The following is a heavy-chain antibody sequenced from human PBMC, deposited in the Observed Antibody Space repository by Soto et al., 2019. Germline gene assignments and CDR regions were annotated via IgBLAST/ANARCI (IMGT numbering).Heavy chain of an antibody. D-gene: IGHD1-1*01. CDR2: IYYSGST. J-gene: IGHJ5*02. Sequence: SETLSLTCTVSGGSISSSSYFWGWIRQPPGQGLEWIGSIYYSGSTYYNPSFKSRVTISVDTSKNQFSLKWSLVTAADTAVYYSGRGRVIGVACTGWFDPWGQGTLVTVSS. V-gene: IGHV4-39*01. CDR3: GRGRVIGVACTGWFDP. CDR1: GGSISSSSYF.